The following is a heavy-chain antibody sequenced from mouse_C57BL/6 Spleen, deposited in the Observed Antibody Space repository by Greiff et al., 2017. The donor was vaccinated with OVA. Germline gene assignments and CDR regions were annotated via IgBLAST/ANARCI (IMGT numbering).Heavy chain of an antibody. CDR2: ISYSGST. J-gene: IGHJ4*01. CDR3: ASYYGYAMDY. CDR1: GYSITSGY. Sequence: VQLQESGPSLVKPSQSLSLSCSVSGYSITSGYWNWIRKFPGNNLEYMGYISYSGSTYYNPSHKSRISINRDTSKNQYYLQLNSVPTADSATYYCASYYGYAMDYWGQGTSVTVSS. V-gene: IGHV3-8*02. D-gene: IGHD2-14*01.